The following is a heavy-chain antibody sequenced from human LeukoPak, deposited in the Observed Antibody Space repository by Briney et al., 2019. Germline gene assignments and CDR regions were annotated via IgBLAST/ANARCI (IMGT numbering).Heavy chain of an antibody. CDR2: ISSSSSYI. J-gene: IGHJ5*02. CDR1: GFTFSSYS. CDR3: ARGATDTTRWFDP. V-gene: IGHV3-21*01. D-gene: IGHD1-7*01. Sequence: GGSLRLSCAASGFTFSSYSMNWVRQAPGKGLEWVPSISSSSSYIYYADSVKGRFTISRDNAKNSLYLQMNGLRAEDTAAYYCARGATDTTRWFDPWGQGTLVTVSS.